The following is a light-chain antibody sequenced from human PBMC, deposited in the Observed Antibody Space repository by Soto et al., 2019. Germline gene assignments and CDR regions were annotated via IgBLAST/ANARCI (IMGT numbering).Light chain of an antibody. CDR2: AAS. CDR3: QQSYSTPYT. V-gene: IGKV1-39*01. Sequence: DIQMTQSPSSLSASVGDRVTITCRASQRVSSDLNWDQQKPGTAPKLLIYAASSLQSGVPSRFSGSGSGTDCTLTISSLHPEDCETYYCQQSYSTPYTGGQGTKLEIK. J-gene: IGKJ2*01. CDR1: QRVSSD.